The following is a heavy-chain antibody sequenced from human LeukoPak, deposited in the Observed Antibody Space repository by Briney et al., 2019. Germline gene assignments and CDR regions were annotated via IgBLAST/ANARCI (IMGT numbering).Heavy chain of an antibody. J-gene: IGHJ4*02. CDR3: ARHLSDSIMVLVYYFDY. D-gene: IGHD2-8*01. CDR2: IDPSDSYT. CDR1: GYSFTSYW. Sequence: GESLRISCKGSGYSFTSYWISWVRQMPGKGLEWMGRIDPSDSYTNYSPSFQGHVTISADKSISTAYLQWSSLKASDSAIYYCARHLSDSIMVLVYYFDYWGQGTLVTVSS. V-gene: IGHV5-10-1*01.